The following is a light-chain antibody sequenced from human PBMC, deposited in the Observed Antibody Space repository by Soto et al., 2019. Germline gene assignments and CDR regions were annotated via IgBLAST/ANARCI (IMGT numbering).Light chain of an antibody. CDR3: SSYTSSSTRV. CDR1: SSDVGGYNY. Sequence: QSALTQPASVSGSPGQSITISCTGTSSDVGGYNYVSWYQQHPGKAPKLMIYDVSNRPSGVSNRFSGSKSGNTASLTISGLQAEDEADYYCSSYTSSSTRVFGGGGKLTVL. CDR2: DVS. J-gene: IGLJ2*01. V-gene: IGLV2-14*01.